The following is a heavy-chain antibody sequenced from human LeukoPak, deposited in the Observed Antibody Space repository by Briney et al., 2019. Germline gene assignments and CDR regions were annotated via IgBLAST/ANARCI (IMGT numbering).Heavy chain of an antibody. D-gene: IGHD6-19*01. Sequence: SETLSLTCAVYGGSFSGDYWSWIRQPPGKGLEWIGEINHSGSTNYNPSLKSRVTISVDTSKNQFSLKLSSVTAADTAVYYCARKSSGWQFDYWGQGTLVTVSS. CDR3: ARKSSGWQFDY. CDR2: INHSGST. J-gene: IGHJ4*02. V-gene: IGHV4-34*01. CDR1: GGSFSGDY.